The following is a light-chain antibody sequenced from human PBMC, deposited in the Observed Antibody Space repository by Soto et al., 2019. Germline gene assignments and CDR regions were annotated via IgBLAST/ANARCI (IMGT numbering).Light chain of an antibody. CDR2: DVS. V-gene: IGKV3-11*01. Sequence: EILLTQSPVTLSLSPGERATLSCRASQSVTSFLAWYQQKPGQAPRLLIYDVSNRATGIPARFSGSGSGTDFPLTISSLEPEDFAVYYCQQRSNWPLTFGGGAKVEIK. CDR3: QQRSNWPLT. J-gene: IGKJ4*01. CDR1: QSVTSF.